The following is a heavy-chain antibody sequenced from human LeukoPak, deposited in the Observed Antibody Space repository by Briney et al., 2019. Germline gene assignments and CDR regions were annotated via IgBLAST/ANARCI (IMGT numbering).Heavy chain of an antibody. D-gene: IGHD6-19*01. CDR3: ARLKGYSSGWNYYYYYYMDV. V-gene: IGHV4-39*01. Sequence: QSSETLSLTCTVSGGSISSSSYYWGWIRQPPGKGLEWIGSIYYSGSTYYNPSLKSRVTISVDTSKNQFSLKLSSVTAADTAVYYCARLKGYSSGWNYYYYYYMDVWGKGITVTISS. CDR1: GGSISSSSYY. CDR2: IYYSGST. J-gene: IGHJ6*03.